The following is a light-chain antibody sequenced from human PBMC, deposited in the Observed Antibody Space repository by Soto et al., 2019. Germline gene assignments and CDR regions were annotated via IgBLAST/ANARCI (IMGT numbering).Light chain of an antibody. CDR1: QSVSRS. V-gene: IGKV3-15*01. J-gene: IGKJ1*01. CDR3: QKYGTFWT. Sequence: EIVMTQSPATLSVSPGEGATLSCRASQSVSRSLAWYQQKPGQAPRLLIYGASTRATGIPARFSGSGSGTDFTLTIRRLEPDDFAVYYCQKYGTFWTFGQGTKVDIK. CDR2: GAS.